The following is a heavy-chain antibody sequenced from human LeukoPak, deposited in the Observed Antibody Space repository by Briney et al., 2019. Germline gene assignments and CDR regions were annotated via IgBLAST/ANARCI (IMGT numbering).Heavy chain of an antibody. V-gene: IGHV3-9*01. D-gene: IGHD2-2*02. J-gene: IGHJ4*02. CDR3: AKNGGEVPAAIPLFDY. Sequence: GRSLRLSCAASGFTFDDYAMHWVQQAPGKGLEWVSGISWNSGSIGYADSVKGRFTISRDNAKNSLYLQMNSLRAEDTALYYCAKNGGEVPAAIPLFDYWGQGTLVTVSS. CDR2: ISWNSGSI. CDR1: GFTFDDYA.